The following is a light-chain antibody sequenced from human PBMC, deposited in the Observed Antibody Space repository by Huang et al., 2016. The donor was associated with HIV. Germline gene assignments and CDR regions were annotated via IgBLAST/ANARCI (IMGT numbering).Light chain of an antibody. CDR2: AAT. CDR1: QDIGTW. J-gene: IGKJ3*01. V-gene: IGKV1-12*01. Sequence: DIQMTQSPSSVSASVGDRVTITCRASQDIGTWLAWYQQKPGKAPKLLIYAATHLQSGVSSRVGGSASGTDFTLTITSLQAEDVAVYFCQQYFFSPMTFGPGTKVDI. CDR3: QQYFFSPMT.